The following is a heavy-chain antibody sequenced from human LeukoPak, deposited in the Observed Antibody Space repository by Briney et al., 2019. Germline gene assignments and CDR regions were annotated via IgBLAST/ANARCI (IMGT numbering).Heavy chain of an antibody. CDR2: IKEDGSEK. D-gene: IGHD3-16*01. J-gene: IGHJ4*02. V-gene: IGHV3-7*01. CDR3: ARVQQGGYFDN. CDR1: GFSFSSNW. Sequence: GGSLRLSCAASGFSFSSNWMSWVRQAPGKGLEWVANIKEDGSEKYYVDSVKGRFTISRDNAKKSLYLQMNSLRVEDTAVYYCARVQQGGYFDNWVQGTLVTVSS.